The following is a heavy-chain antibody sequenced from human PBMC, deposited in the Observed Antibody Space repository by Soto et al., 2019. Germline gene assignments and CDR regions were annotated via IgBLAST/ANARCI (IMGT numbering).Heavy chain of an antibody. Sequence: EVQLVESGGGLVKRGGSLRLSCAASGFMFSSYRMNWDRQAPGKGLEWVSSVNSGGTYRYYADSVQGRFTISRNNARNSSYLQMNRLGVENPAVYYCSRALTTYGFPHFDYWGQGTLVTVVS. J-gene: IGHJ4*02. CDR1: GFMFSSYR. CDR3: SRALTTYGFPHFDY. CDR2: VNSGGTYR. D-gene: IGHD3-10*01. V-gene: IGHV3-21*06.